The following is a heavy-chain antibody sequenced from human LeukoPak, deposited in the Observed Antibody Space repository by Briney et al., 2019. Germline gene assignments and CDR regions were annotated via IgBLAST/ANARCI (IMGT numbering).Heavy chain of an antibody. CDR3: ARAPSGENYFPWYFDL. D-gene: IGHD2/OR15-2a*01. CDR1: GFTFSIHW. Sequence: GGSLRLSCAASGFTFSIHWMHWVRQGPGKGLEWVSSITRRSTYIYYADSMKGRFTISRDSAKNSLYLQMNSLRADDTAVYYCARAPSGENYFPWYFDLWGRGTLVTVSS. CDR2: ITRRSTYI. J-gene: IGHJ2*01. V-gene: IGHV3-21*01.